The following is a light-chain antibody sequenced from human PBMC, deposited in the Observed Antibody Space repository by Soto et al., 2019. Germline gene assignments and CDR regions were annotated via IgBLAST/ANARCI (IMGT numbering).Light chain of an antibody. Sequence: DIQRTQSPSSLSSWLLDTGTITCRASQTITNYLNWYQQQSGKAPKLLIYATDTLQSGVPSRFSGSGSGTDYTLTISSLQPEDFATYYCLQDYNYPRTFGQGTKV. J-gene: IGKJ1*01. CDR2: ATD. CDR3: LQDYNYPRT. V-gene: IGKV1-39*01. CDR1: QTITNY.